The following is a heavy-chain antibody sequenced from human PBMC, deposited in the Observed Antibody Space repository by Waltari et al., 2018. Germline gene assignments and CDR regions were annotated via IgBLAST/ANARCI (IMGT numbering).Heavy chain of an antibody. D-gene: IGHD5-18*01. CDR2: INGDGYGI. J-gene: IGHJ4*02. Sequence: EVQLLEAGGDLVQPGGSLRRSCAASGFTFSADWMHWVRQAPGKGLVWVARINGDGYGITYSDSVQGRFTISRDNTKNTVYLQLNSLRADDTAVYYCARKGGRGYTYGPFYFDSWGRGTLVTVSS. CDR3: ARKGGRGYTYGPFYFDS. V-gene: IGHV3-74*01. CDR1: GFTFSADW.